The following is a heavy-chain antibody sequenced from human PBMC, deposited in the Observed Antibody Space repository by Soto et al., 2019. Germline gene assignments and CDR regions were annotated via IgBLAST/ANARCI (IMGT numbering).Heavy chain of an antibody. CDR3: ARNRGIPDYDILPGYYP. V-gene: IGHV1-18*01. J-gene: IGHJ5*02. CDR2: ISAYNGNT. Sequence: ASVKVSWKASGYGLTSYGVSWGRQAPGQGLEWMGWISAYNGNTNYAQKLQGRVNMTTDTSTSTAYMELRSLRSDDTAVYYCARNRGIPDYDILPGYYPWGQGTPVTVS. CDR1: GYGLTSYG. D-gene: IGHD3-9*01.